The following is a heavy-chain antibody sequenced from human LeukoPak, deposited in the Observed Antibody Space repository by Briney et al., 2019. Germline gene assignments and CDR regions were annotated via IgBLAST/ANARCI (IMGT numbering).Heavy chain of an antibody. CDR2: IYYSGST. J-gene: IGHJ4*02. V-gene: IGHV4-61*01. D-gene: IGHD3-22*01. Sequence: SETLSLTCTVSGGSISSGSYYWSWIRQPPGKGLEWIGYIYYSGSTNYNPSLKSRVTISVDTSKNQFSLKLSSVTAADTAVYYCARGVDSSGYHFDYWGQGTLVTVSS. CDR3: ARGVDSSGYHFDY. CDR1: GGSISSGSYY.